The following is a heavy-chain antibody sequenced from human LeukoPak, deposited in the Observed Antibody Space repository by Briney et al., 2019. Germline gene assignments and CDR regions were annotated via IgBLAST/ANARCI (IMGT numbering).Heavy chain of an antibody. Sequence: PGGSLRLSCAASGFTFSSYAMSWVRQAPGKGLEWVSAISGSGGSTYYADSVKGRFTISRDNSKNTLYLQMNSLRAEDTAVYYCAREIGDYSKYYYYYMDVWGKGTTVTVSS. D-gene: IGHD4-17*01. CDR3: AREIGDYSKYYYYYMDV. V-gene: IGHV3-23*01. CDR2: ISGSGGST. CDR1: GFTFSSYA. J-gene: IGHJ6*03.